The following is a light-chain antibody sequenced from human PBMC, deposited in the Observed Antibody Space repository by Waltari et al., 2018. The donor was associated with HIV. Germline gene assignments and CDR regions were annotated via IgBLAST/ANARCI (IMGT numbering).Light chain of an antibody. V-gene: IGLV1-44*01. CDR1: SSNIGSHT. CDR2: STK. Sequence: QSVLTQPPSASGTPGQRVTISCSGTSSNIGSHTVDWYQQLPGAAPKLLIYSTKQRPSGVPDRVSGSKSGTSASLAISGLQSEDEADYFCATWDDSLNGHVFGGGTKLTV. J-gene: IGLJ3*02. CDR3: ATWDDSLNGHV.